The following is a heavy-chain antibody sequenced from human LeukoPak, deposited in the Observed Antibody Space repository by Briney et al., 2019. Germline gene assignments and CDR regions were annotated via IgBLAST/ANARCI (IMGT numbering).Heavy chain of an antibody. D-gene: IGHD4-17*01. Sequence: GGSLRLSCAASGFTFSSYSMNWVRQAPGKGLEWVSYISSSSSTIYYADSVKGRFTISRDNAKNSLYLQMNSLRAEDTAVYYCARERALTTVTPYYFDYWGQGTLVTVSS. V-gene: IGHV3-48*04. CDR1: GFTFSSYS. CDR2: ISSSSSTI. CDR3: ARERALTTVTPYYFDY. J-gene: IGHJ4*02.